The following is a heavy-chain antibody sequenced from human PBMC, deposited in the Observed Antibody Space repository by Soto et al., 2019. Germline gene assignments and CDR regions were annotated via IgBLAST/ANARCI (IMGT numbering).Heavy chain of an antibody. CDR2: IYPGDSDT. V-gene: IGHV5-51*01. CDR3: ASGGSYWESSHIYCYYGMDI. D-gene: IGHD3-22*01. J-gene: IGHJ6*02. Sequence: GESLKISCKGSGYSFTSYWIGWVRQMPGKGLEWMGIIYPGDSDTRYSPSFQGQVTISAGKSISTAYLQWSSLKASDTPMYYCASGGSYWESSHIYCYYGMDICGQSTSVTDS. CDR1: GYSFTSYW.